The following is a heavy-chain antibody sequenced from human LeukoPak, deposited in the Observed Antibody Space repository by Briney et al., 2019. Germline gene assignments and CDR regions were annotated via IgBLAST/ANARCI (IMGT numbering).Heavy chain of an antibody. CDR1: GYTFTGHY. Sequence: ASVKVSCKASGYTFTGHYIHWVRQAPGQGLEWMGWINPNRGGTNYAQKFQGRVTMTRDTSISTAYTELSRLRSDDTAVYYCARDVDHYDTTGKGLGDIWGQGTMVTISS. CDR2: INPNRGGT. D-gene: IGHD3-16*01. CDR3: ARDVDHYDTTGKGLGDI. V-gene: IGHV1-2*02. J-gene: IGHJ3*02.